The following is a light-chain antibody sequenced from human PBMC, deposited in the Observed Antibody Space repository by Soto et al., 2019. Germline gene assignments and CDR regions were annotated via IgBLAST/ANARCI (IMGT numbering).Light chain of an antibody. CDR2: WAS. Sequence: DIVMTQSPDSLAVSLGERATINCKSSQSLLYSPRNKSYLAWFQQKPRQPPKLLIYWASSREIGVPDRFSGSESGTDFTLSISSLQPEDVAVYYCQQYNNWPPVTFGGGTKVEIK. CDR1: QSLLYSPRNKSY. CDR3: QQYNNWPPVT. J-gene: IGKJ4*01. V-gene: IGKV4-1*01.